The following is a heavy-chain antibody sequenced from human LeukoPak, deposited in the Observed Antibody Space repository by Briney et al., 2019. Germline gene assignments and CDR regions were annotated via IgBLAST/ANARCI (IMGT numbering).Heavy chain of an antibody. J-gene: IGHJ4*02. V-gene: IGHV7-4-1*02. CDR3: ARDPVTYYDILTGEALDY. D-gene: IGHD3-9*01. Sequence: ASVKVSCKASGYTFTSYAMNWVRQAPGQGLEWMGWISTNTGNPTYAQGFTGRFVFSLDTSVSTAYLQISSLKAEDTAVYYCARDPVTYYDILTGEALDYWGQGTLVTVSS. CDR2: ISTNTGNP. CDR1: GYTFTSYA.